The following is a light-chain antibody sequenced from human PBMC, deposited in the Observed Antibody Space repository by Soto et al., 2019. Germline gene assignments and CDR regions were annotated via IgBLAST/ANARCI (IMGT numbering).Light chain of an antibody. J-gene: IGLJ2*01. CDR3: TSSSSWSPVL. V-gene: IGLV2-14*01. CDR2: EVT. Sequence: QSALTPPSSVSGSLGQSITISCTGTSSDVGAYNYVSWYQQHPDKAPKLLIFEVTNRPSGVSGRFSGSKSGITASLSISGLQPEDDADDYCTSSSSWSPVLFGGGTKLTVL. CDR1: SSDVGAYNY.